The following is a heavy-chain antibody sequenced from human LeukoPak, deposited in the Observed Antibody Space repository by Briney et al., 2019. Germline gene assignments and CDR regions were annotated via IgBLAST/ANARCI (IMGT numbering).Heavy chain of an antibody. CDR1: GGTFSSYA. V-gene: IGHV1-8*03. Sequence: ASVKVSCKASGGTFSSYAISWVRQAPGQGLEWMGWMNPNSGNTGYAQKFQGRVTITRNTSISTAYMELSSLRSEDTAVYYCARTNNWNHYYYYMDVWGKGTTVTVSS. J-gene: IGHJ6*03. CDR2: MNPNSGNT. D-gene: IGHD1-20*01. CDR3: ARTNNWNHYYYYMDV.